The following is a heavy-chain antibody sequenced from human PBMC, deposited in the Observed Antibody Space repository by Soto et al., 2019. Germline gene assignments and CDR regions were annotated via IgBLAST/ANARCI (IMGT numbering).Heavy chain of an antibody. CDR1: GFTVSSNY. D-gene: IGHD3-9*01. V-gene: IGHV3-53*01. CDR2: IYSGGST. CDR3: ARDILTGYEDY. J-gene: IGHJ4*02. Sequence: GGSLRLCCAASGFTVSSNYMSCVRQAPGKGLEWVSVIYSGGSTYYADSVKGRFTISRDNSKNTLYLQMNSLRAEDTAVYYCARDILTGYEDYWGQGTLVTVSA.